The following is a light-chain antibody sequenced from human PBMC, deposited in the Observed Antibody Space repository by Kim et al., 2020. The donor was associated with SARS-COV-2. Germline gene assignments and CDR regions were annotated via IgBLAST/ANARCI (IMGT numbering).Light chain of an antibody. CDR1: NIGSKS. J-gene: IGLJ3*02. CDR3: QVWDSSSDHPV. Sequence: APGKKAGITCGGNNIGSKSVPWYQQKQGEAPVLVIYYHSDRRSGITERFSGANTGNTATLIISRVEAGDEADYYCQVWDSSSDHPVFGGGTQLTVL. V-gene: IGLV3-21*04. CDR2: YHS.